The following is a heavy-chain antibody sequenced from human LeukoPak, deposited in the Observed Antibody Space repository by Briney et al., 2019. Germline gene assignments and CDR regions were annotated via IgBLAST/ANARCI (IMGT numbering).Heavy chain of an antibody. CDR2: IIPIFGTA. D-gene: IGHD6-13*01. V-gene: IGHV1-69*01. CDR1: GGTFSSYA. J-gene: IGHJ1*01. Sequence: SVKVSCKASGGTFSSYAISWVRQAPGQGLEWMGGIIPIFGTANYAQKFQGRVTITADESTSTAYMELSSLRSEDTAVYCCARGYSSSWYVGPAEYFQHWGQGTLVTVSS. CDR3: ARGYSSSWYVGPAEYFQH.